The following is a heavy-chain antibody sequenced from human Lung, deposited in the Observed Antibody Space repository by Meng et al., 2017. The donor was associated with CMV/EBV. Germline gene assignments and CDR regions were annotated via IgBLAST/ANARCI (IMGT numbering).Heavy chain of an antibody. J-gene: IGHJ4*02. V-gene: IGHV3-23*01. Sequence: ETLSLTCAASKFTFSNYAMSWVRQAPGKGLEWVSVISGNGGSPYYADSVTGRFTISRDNSKNELYLQMNNLRAEDTALYYCARVIRRDQPYAYCSSTRCKPLDYWGQGTRVTVSS. CDR3: ARVIRRDQPYAYCSSTRCKPLDY. CDR1: KFTFSNYA. D-gene: IGHD2-2*01. CDR2: ISGNGGSP.